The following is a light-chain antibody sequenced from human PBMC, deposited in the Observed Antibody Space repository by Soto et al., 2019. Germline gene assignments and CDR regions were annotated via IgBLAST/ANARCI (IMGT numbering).Light chain of an antibody. J-gene: IGLJ1*01. CDR3: CSYAGSSTYV. CDR1: SIYVGSYNL. V-gene: IGLV2-23*01. CDR2: EGS. Sequence: LTQPASVSGSPGLSITISCTGTSIYVGSYNLVSWYQQHPGKAPKLMIYEGSKRPSGVSKRFSGSKSGNTASLTISGLQAEDEADYYCCSYAGSSTYVFGTGTKVTV.